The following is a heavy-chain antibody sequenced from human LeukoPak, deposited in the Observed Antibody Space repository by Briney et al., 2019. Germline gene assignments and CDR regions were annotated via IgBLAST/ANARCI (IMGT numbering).Heavy chain of an antibody. D-gene: IGHD3-10*01. J-gene: IGHJ3*02. V-gene: IGHV1-2*02. Sequence: GASVKVSCKASGYTFTGYYMHWVRQAPGQGLEWMGWINPNSGGTNYAQKLQGRVTMTTDTSTSTAYMELRSLRSDDTAVYYCARDTLWFYGSGSYAFDIWGQGTMVTVSS. CDR1: GYTFTGYY. CDR2: INPNSGGT. CDR3: ARDTLWFYGSGSYAFDI.